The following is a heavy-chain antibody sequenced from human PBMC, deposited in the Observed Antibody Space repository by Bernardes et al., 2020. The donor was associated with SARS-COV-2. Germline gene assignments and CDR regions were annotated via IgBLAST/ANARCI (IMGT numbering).Heavy chain of an antibody. CDR1: GFTFSSDS. CDR3: ARDDSNYYDSSGYSLLFDY. J-gene: IGHJ4*02. V-gene: IGHV3-21*01. CDR2: ISSSSSYI. D-gene: IGHD3-22*01. Sequence: GGSLLLSCSAPGFTFSSDSMNWVRQAPGKGLEWVSSISSSSSYIYYADSVKGRFTISRDNAKNSLYLQMNSLRAEDTAVYYCARDDSNYYDSSGYSLLFDYWGQGTLVTVSS.